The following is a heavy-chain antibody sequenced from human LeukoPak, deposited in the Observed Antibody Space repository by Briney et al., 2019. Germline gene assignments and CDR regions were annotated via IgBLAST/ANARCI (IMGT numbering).Heavy chain of an antibody. J-gene: IGHJ4*02. CDR3: AGDYDSSGYYWSFGY. D-gene: IGHD3-22*01. CDR2: INHSGST. CDR1: GGSFSGYY. Sequence: SETLSLTCAVYGGSFSGYYWSWIRQPPGKGLEWIGEINHSGSTNYNPSLKSRVTISVDTSKNQLSLKLSSVTAADTAVHYCAGDYDSSGYYWSFGYWGQGTLVTVSS. V-gene: IGHV4-34*01.